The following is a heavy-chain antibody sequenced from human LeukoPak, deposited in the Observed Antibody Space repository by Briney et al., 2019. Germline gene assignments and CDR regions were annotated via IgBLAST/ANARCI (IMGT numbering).Heavy chain of an antibody. CDR2: IFHSGTT. D-gene: IGHD5-18*01. V-gene: IGHV4-39*07. J-gene: IGHJ6*02. CDR1: GGPISSDSYY. CDR3: ARVTADTAMVGGYNYYYGMDV. Sequence: SETLSLTCTVSGGPISSDSYYWGWIRQSPGRGLEWIGNIFHSGTTYYNPSLRSRVTISVDTSKNQFSLNLRSVTPADTALYYCARVTADTAMVGGYNYYYGMDVWGQGTTVTVSS.